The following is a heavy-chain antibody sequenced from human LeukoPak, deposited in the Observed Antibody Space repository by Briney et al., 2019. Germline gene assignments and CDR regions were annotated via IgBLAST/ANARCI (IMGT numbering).Heavy chain of an antibody. J-gene: IGHJ4*02. Sequence: HPGGSLRLSCAASGFTFGSYGMHWVRQAPGKGLEWVTFIRSDGSNKYYADSVKGRFTISRDNSKNTLYLQMNTLIADDTAVYYCARDRDNGGYRDNWGQGTLVTVSS. D-gene: IGHD4-17*01. CDR1: GFTFGSYG. V-gene: IGHV3-30*02. CDR2: IRSDGSNK. CDR3: ARDRDNGGYRDN.